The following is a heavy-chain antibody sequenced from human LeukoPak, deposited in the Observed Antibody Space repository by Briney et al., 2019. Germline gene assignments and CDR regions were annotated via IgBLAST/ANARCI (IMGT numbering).Heavy chain of an antibody. V-gene: IGHV1-46*01. CDR3: ARVGSNYYDSSGY. J-gene: IGHJ4*02. CDR1: GYIFTTHY. Sequence: ASVKVSCKASGYIFTTHYMHWVRQAPGQGLEWMGVIQPSGGRTWYAQKFQGRVTMTRDMSTNTDYMELSSLRSDDTAVYFCARVGSNYYDSSGYWGQGTLVTVSS. D-gene: IGHD3-22*01. CDR2: IQPSGGRT.